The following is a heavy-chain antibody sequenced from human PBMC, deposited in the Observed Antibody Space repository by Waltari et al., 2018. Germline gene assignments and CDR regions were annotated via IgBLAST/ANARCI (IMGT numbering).Heavy chain of an antibody. J-gene: IGHJ3*01. CDR3: AKDNWGLPGGIDGFDV. CDR2: IRQDGGEE. D-gene: IGHD7-27*01. CDR1: GFTFSTYW. Sequence: EVQLVASGGDLVRPGGSLRLSCEASGFTFSTYWMSWVRQAPGKGLEGVASIRQDGGEERELASVRGRFIISRDNAKNSVFLQMDSLRAEDTALYYCAKDNWGLPGGIDGFDVWGQGTMVTVSS. V-gene: IGHV3-7*01.